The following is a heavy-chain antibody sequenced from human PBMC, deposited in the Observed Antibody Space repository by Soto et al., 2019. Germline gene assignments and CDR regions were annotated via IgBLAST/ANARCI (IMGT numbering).Heavy chain of an antibody. Sequence: EVQGVESGGGLVQPGGSLRLSCVVSGFTFSSYWMHWVRQAPGKGLVCVSWINGDGSRTKNADSVKGRFTISRDNPKNMFYLLLISLSLEDTAVYYCATPTIRGQGTLVTVSS. D-gene: IGHD5-12*01. CDR3: ATPTI. V-gene: IGHV3-74*01. J-gene: IGHJ4*02. CDR2: INGDGSRT. CDR1: GFTFSSYW.